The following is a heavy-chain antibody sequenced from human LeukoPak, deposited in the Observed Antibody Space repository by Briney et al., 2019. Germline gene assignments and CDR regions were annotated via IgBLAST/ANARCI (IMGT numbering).Heavy chain of an antibody. D-gene: IGHD2-2*01. V-gene: IGHV5-51*01. CDR3: ARQSCSGTSCYPGPFDY. CDR2: IYPGDSDT. J-gene: IGHJ4*02. Sequence: GESLKISCKGSGYSFTSYWIGWVRQMPGKGLEWMGIIYPGDSDTRYSPSFQGQVTISADKSISTAYLQWSSLKASDTAMYYCARQSCSGTSCYPGPFDYWGQGTLVTVSS. CDR1: GYSFTSYW.